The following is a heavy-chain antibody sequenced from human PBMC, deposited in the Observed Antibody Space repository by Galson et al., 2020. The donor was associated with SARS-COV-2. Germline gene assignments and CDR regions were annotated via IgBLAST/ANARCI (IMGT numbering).Heavy chain of an antibody. D-gene: IGHD6-13*01. CDR2: ISSSSSYI. CDR3: ASIAAAEGLYYYYGMDV. V-gene: IGHV3-21*01. J-gene: IGHJ6*02. CDR1: GFTFSSYS. Sequence: NSGGSLRLSCAASGFTFSSYSMNWVRQAPGKGLEWVSSISSSSSYIYYADSVKGRFTISRDNAKNSLYLQMNSLRAEDTAVYYCASIAAAEGLYYYYGMDVWGQGTTVTVSS.